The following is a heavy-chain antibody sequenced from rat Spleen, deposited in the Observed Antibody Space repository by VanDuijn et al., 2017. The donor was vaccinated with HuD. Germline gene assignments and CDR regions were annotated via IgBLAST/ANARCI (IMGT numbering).Heavy chain of an antibody. CDR2: IGYDGSST. CDR1: GFTFSNYD. CDR3: ARPGITSYVMDA. J-gene: IGHJ4*01. V-gene: IGHV5-22*01. D-gene: IGHD1-4*01. Sequence: EVQLVESGGGLVQPGRSMKLSCAVSGFTFSNYDMAWVRQAPKKGLEWVATIGYDGSSTNYRDSLKGRFTISRDNAKNTLYLQMNSLRSEDTATYYCARPGITSYVMDAWGQGASVTVSS.